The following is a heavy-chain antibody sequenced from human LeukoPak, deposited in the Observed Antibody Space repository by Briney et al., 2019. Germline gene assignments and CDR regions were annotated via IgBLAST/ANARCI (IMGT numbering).Heavy chain of an antibody. J-gene: IGHJ4*02. CDR3: AREEFYYGSGSYDY. V-gene: IGHV3-64*01. Sequence: GGSLRLSCAASGFTFSSYAMHWVRQAPGKGLEYVSAISSNGGSTYYANSVKGRFTISRDNSKNTLYLQMGSLRAEDMAVYYCAREEFYYGSGSYDYWGQGTLLTVSS. CDR1: GFTFSSYA. CDR2: ISSNGGST. D-gene: IGHD3-10*01.